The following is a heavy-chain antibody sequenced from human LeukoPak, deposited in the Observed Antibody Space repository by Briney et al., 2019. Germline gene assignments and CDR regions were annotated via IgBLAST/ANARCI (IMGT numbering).Heavy chain of an antibody. J-gene: IGHJ3*02. CDR1: GGSISSYY. D-gene: IGHD3-22*01. CDR2: IYYSGST. Sequence: SETLSLTCTVSGGSISSYYWSWIRQPPGKGLEWIGYIYYSGSTNYNPSLKSRVTISVDTSKNQFSLKLSSVTAADTAVYYCARGLWVTMIGGDAFDIWGQGTMVTVSS. CDR3: ARGLWVTMIGGDAFDI. V-gene: IGHV4-59*01.